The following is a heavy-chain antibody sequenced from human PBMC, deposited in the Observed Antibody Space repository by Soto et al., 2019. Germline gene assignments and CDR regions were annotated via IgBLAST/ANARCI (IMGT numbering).Heavy chain of an antibody. J-gene: IGHJ5*02. CDR3: ARVFVGYCSGGSCANWFDP. CDR2: ISAYNGNT. V-gene: IGHV1-18*04. CDR1: GYTFTSYG. Sequence: QVQLVQSGAEVKKPGASVKVSCKASGYTFTSYGISWVRQAPGQGLEWMGWISAYNGNTNYAQKLQGRVTMTTDTATSTAYMELSSLRSDDTAGYYCARVFVGYCSGGSCANWFDPWGQGTLVTFSS. D-gene: IGHD2-15*01.